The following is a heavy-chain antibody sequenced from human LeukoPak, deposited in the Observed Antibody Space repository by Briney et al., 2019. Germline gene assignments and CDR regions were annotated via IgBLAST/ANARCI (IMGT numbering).Heavy chain of an antibody. Sequence: ASVKVSCKASGYTFTSYGISWVRQAPGQGLEWMGWISAYNGNTNYAQKLQGRVTMTTDTSTSTAYMELRSLRSDDTAVYYCARLADYGGNPPAGEAPYYYYYMDVWGKGTTVTVSS. V-gene: IGHV1-18*01. CDR2: ISAYNGNT. D-gene: IGHD4-23*01. CDR3: ARLADYGGNPPAGEAPYYYYYMDV. J-gene: IGHJ6*03. CDR1: GYTFTSYG.